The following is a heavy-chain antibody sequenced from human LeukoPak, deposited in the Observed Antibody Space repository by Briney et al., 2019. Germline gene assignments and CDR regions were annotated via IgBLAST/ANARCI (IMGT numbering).Heavy chain of an antibody. V-gene: IGHV6-1*01. D-gene: IGHD6-19*01. CDR2: TYYRSKWYN. J-gene: IGHJ6*02. Sequence: SQTLSLTCVISGDSVSSNSAAWNWIRQSPSRGLEWLGRTYYRSKWYNDYAVSVKSRITINPDTSKNQFSLQLNSVTPEDTAVYYCARDPRSGWLLSHYYGMDVWGQGTTVTVSS. CDR3: ARDPRSGWLLSHYYGMDV. CDR1: GDSVSSNSAA.